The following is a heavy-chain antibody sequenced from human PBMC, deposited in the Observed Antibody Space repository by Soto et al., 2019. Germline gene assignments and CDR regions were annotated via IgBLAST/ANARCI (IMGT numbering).Heavy chain of an antibody. J-gene: IGHJ6*03. CDR1: GFTFHDHA. V-gene: IGHV3-9*01. Sequence: GGSLRLSCVASGFTFHDHAMHWVRQAPGKGLEWVSGIYWKSGDTGYADSVKGRFTISRDNAKNSLYLQMNSLTAEDTALYYCKKDENRGGGDVWGKGTRVTVP. CDR2: IYWKSGDT. D-gene: IGHD3-10*01. CDR3: KKDENRGGGDV.